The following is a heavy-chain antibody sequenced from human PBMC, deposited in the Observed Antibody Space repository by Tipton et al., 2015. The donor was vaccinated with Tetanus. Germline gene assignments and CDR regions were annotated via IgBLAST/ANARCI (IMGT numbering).Heavy chain of an antibody. CDR1: GGSTSGYY. V-gene: IGHV4-59*01. Sequence: TLSLTCTVSGGSTSGYYWNWVRQPPGKTLEWIAYTYYSGGTMYNPSLESRVIMSMDTSRNQLSLKLTSVTAADTAVYYCVRGNNVWSWFFELWGRGTLVTVSS. D-gene: IGHD1/OR15-1a*01. J-gene: IGHJ2*01. CDR2: TYYSGGT. CDR3: VRGNNVWSWFFEL.